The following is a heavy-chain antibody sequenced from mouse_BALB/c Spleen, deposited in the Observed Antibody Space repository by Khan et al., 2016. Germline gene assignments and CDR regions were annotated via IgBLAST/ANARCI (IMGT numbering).Heavy chain of an antibody. Sequence: LVKTGASVKISCKASGYSFTGYYMHWVKQSHGKSLEWIGYISCYNGATRYNQKFKGKATFTIDTSSSTAYMQFNRLPSEDSAVYYCVRPVYGFDERYYFDYWGQGTTLTVSS. CDR3: VRPVYGFDERYYFDY. CDR1: GYSFTGYY. V-gene: IGHV1S34*01. D-gene: IGHD2-2*01. J-gene: IGHJ2*01. CDR2: ISCYNGAT.